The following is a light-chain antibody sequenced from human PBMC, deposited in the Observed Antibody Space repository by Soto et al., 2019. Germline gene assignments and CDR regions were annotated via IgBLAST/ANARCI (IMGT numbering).Light chain of an antibody. J-gene: IGKJ1*01. Sequence: DIHMTQSPSTLSASIGDRVTITCRASQTISNWLAWYQQKPGKAPNLLVYHASNLETGVPSRFSGSAFGTEFTLTISSLQPDDFATYYCQHYNSYPWTFGQGTKV. CDR1: QTISNW. CDR2: HAS. V-gene: IGKV1-5*01. CDR3: QHYNSYPWT.